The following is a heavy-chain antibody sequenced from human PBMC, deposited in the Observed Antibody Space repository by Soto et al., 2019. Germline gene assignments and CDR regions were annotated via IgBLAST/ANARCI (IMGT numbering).Heavy chain of an antibody. CDR3: ARAPPGPSPLWYHCYTVDV. J-gene: IGHJ6*02. V-gene: IGHV4-30-2*06. D-gene: IGHD3-10*01. CDR1: GGSISSGGYS. CDR2: IYPTGNT. Sequence: SETLSLTCTVSGGSISSGGYSWSWIRQSPEKGLEWIGCIYPTGNTYYHPSLKSRVTISVDTSRNQFSLNLTSVTAADTAVYYCARAPPGPSPLWYHCYTVDVWGQGTTVTVSS.